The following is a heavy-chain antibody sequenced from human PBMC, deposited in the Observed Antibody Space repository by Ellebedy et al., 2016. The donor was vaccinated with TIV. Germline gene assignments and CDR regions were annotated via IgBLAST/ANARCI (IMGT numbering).Heavy chain of an antibody. J-gene: IGHJ4*02. V-gene: IGHV3-21*01. CDR1: GFTFSSYS. D-gene: IGHD7-27*01. Sequence: GESLKISCAASGFTFSSYSMNWVRQAPGKGLEWVSSISSSSSYIYYADSVKGRFTISRDNAKNSLYLQMNSLRAEDTAVYYCARDTNWGYFDYWGQGTLVTVSS. CDR3: ARDTNWGYFDY. CDR2: ISSSSSYI.